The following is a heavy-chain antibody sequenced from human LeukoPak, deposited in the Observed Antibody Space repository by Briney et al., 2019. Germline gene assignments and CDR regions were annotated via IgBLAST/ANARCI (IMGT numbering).Heavy chain of an antibody. V-gene: IGHV3-11*01. CDR3: ARVSYHDSSGYYYVLFDY. Sequence: GGSLRLSCAASGFSFTTYWMSWVRQSPGKGLEWVSYISSSGSTIYYADSVKGRFTISRDNAKNSLYLQMNSLRAEDTAVYYCARVSYHDSSGYYYVLFDYWGQGTLVTVSS. CDR2: ISSSGSTI. D-gene: IGHD3-22*01. CDR1: GFSFTTYW. J-gene: IGHJ4*02.